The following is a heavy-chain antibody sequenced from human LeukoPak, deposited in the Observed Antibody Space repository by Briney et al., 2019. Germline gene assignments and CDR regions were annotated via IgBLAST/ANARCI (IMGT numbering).Heavy chain of an antibody. CDR3: AKDLDDHYYYMGV. V-gene: IGHV3-30*02. CDR1: GFTFSSYG. Sequence: SGGSLRLSCAASGFTFSSYGMHWVRQAPGKGLEWVAFIRYDGSNKYYADSVKGRFTISRDNSKNTLYLQMNSLRAEDTAVYYCAKDLDDHYYYMGVWGKGTTVTVSS. D-gene: IGHD1-1*01. CDR2: IRYDGSNK. J-gene: IGHJ6*03.